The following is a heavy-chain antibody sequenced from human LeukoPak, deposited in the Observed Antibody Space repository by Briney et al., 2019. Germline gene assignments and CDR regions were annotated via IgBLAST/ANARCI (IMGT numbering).Heavy chain of an antibody. Sequence: ETLSLTCTVSGGSISSYYWSWIRQPAGKGLEWIGRIYTSGSTNYNPSLKSRVTMSVDTSKNQFSLKLSSVTAADTAIYYCARGGYYGSGNDFRFDPWGQGTLVTVSS. D-gene: IGHD3-10*01. J-gene: IGHJ5*02. CDR1: GGSISSYY. CDR3: ARGGYYGSGNDFRFDP. V-gene: IGHV4-4*07. CDR2: IYTSGST.